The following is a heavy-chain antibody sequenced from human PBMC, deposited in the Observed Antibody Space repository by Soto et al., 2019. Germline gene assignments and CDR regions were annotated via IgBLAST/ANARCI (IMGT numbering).Heavy chain of an antibody. CDR1: ESTSSNVW. CDR2: IKSRTENETT. CDR3: VTVLPHANSWFDY. D-gene: IGHD2-2*01. J-gene: IGHJ4*02. Sequence: GHLVESGGAFEKPGGPLKLPCAASESTSSNVWLSWSPKGPGKGLEWLGRIKSRTENETTDYASPARGRFIISRDDSKNMLYLQLNSLKSEDTGVYYCVTVLPHANSWFDYWGQGTPVTVSS. V-gene: IGHV3-15*02.